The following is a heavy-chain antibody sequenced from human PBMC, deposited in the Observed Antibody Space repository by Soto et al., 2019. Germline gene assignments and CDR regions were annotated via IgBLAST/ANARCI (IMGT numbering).Heavy chain of an antibody. CDR3: ARRLRWYGNWYFEL. D-gene: IGHD4-17*01. CDR2: IKQDGSEK. V-gene: IGHV3-7*01. J-gene: IGHJ2*01. Sequence: EVQLVESGGGLVQPGGSLRLSCAASGFTFSSYWMSWVRQAPGKGLEGVANIKQDGSEKYYVDSVKGRFTISRDNAKNSLYLKMKSLRAEETAVYYCARRLRWYGNWYFELWGSGTPVTVSS. CDR1: GFTFSSYW.